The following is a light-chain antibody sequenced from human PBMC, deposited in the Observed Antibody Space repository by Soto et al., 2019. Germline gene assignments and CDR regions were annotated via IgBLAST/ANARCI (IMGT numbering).Light chain of an antibody. CDR3: CSYAGNYVRV. CDR2: DVS. V-gene: IGLV2-11*01. J-gene: IGLJ3*02. Sequence: QSALTQPRSVSGSPGQSVTISCTGTNSDVGAYNYVSWYQQHPGKAPKFMIYDVSKRPSGVPDRFSGSKSGNTASLTISGLQAEDEADYYCCSYAGNYVRVFGGGTQLTVL. CDR1: NSDVGAYNY.